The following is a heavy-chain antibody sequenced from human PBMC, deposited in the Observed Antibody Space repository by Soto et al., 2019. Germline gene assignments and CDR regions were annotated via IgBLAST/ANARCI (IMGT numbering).Heavy chain of an antibody. CDR3: TTSPDYGDYVWFY. J-gene: IGHJ4*02. Sequence: GGSLRLSCAASGFTFSNAWMSWVRQAPGKGLEWVGRIKSKTDGGATDYAATVKGSFTISRDHSKNTLYLQMNSLKTGDTAVYYCTTSPDYGDYVWFYWGQGTLVTVSS. CDR2: IKSKTDGGAT. D-gene: IGHD4-17*01. CDR1: GFTFSNAW. V-gene: IGHV3-15*01.